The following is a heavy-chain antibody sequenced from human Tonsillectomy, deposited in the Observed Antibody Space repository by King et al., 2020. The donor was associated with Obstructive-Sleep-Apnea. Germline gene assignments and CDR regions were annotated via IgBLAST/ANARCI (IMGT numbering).Heavy chain of an antibody. V-gene: IGHV4-39*07. Sequence: QLQESGPGLVKPSETLSLTCTVSGGAIGSGTYYWGWIRQPPGKGLEWIGSIYYSGTTYYNPSLKSRVTMSVDTSKNQFSLRLNSVTAADTAVYYCARDRGIVVGKDIDYWGQGTLVTVSS. CDR2: IYYSGTT. CDR3: ARDRGIVVGKDIDY. D-gene: IGHD3-22*01. CDR1: GGAIGSGTYY. J-gene: IGHJ4*02.